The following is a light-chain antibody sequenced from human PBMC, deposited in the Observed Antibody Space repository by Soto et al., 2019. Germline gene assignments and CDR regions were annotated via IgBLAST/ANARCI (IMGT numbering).Light chain of an antibody. CDR2: GAS. CDR1: QSVTNSY. CDR3: QQYSNWPLT. J-gene: IGKJ4*01. V-gene: IGKV3-15*01. Sequence: EIVMTQSPVTLSLSPGERATLSCRASQSVTNSYLAWYKQKPGQAPRLLIFGASTRAAGIPARFSGSGSGTEFTLTISSLKSEDFEVYYCQQYSNWPLTFGGGTKVDIK.